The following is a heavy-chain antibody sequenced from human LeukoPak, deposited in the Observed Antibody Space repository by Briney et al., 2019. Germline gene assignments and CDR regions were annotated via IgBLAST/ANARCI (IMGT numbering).Heavy chain of an antibody. D-gene: IGHD2-2*01. CDR2: ISSSSSYI. V-gene: IGHV3-21*01. Sequence: GGSLRLSCAASGSTFSSYSMNWVRQAPGKGLEWVSSISSSSSYIYYADSVKGRFTISRDNAKNSLYLQMNSLRAEDTAVYYCARSKGCSSTSCMSGWFDPWGQGTLVTVSS. J-gene: IGHJ5*02. CDR3: ARSKGCSSTSCMSGWFDP. CDR1: GSTFSSYS.